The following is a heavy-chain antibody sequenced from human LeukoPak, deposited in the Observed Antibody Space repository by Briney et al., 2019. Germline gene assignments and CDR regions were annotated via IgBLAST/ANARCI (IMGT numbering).Heavy chain of an antibody. V-gene: IGHV4-39*07. Sequence: KASETLSLACTVSGGSISSSSYYWGWIRQPPGKGLEWIGSIYYSGSTYYNPSLKSRVTISVDTSKNQFSLKLSSVTAADTAVYYCARVIYYYDSSGPTDAFDIWGQGTMVTVSS. D-gene: IGHD3-22*01. J-gene: IGHJ3*02. CDR2: IYYSGST. CDR1: GGSISSSSYY. CDR3: ARVIYYYDSSGPTDAFDI.